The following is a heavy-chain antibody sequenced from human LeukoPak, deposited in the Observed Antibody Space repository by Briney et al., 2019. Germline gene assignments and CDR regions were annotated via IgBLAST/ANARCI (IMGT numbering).Heavy chain of an antibody. J-gene: IGHJ6*03. V-gene: IGHV3-23*01. CDR1: GFSFSSYA. CDR3: ANGYCSGGSCYYYYMDV. D-gene: IGHD2-15*01. Sequence: GGSLRLSCAASGFSFSSYAMSWVRQAPGEGLECVSAISGSGGYTYYADSVKGRFTISRDNSKNTLYLQMNSLRAEDTAVYYCANGYCSGGSCYYYYMDVWGKGTTVTVSS. CDR2: ISGSGGYT.